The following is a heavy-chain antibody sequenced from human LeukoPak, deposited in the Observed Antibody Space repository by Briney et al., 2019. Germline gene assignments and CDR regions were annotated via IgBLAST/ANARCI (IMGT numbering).Heavy chain of an antibody. D-gene: IGHD1-7*01. Sequence: GGSLRLSCAASGFTFSSYSMNWVRQAPGKGLEWVGRIKSKTDGGTTDYAAPVKGRFTISRDDSKNTLYLQMNSLKTEDTAVYYCTTLSTRITGTVRAHWGQGTLVTVSS. J-gene: IGHJ4*02. CDR2: IKSKTDGGTT. CDR1: GFTFSSYS. CDR3: TTLSTRITGTVRAH. V-gene: IGHV3-15*01.